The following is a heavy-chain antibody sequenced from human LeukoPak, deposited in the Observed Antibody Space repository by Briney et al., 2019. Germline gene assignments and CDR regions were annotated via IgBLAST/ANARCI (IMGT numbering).Heavy chain of an antibody. CDR3: ARDQPVYSGSENYFDY. D-gene: IGHD1-26*01. CDR1: GFTLSSYW. J-gene: IGHJ4*02. V-gene: IGHV3-7*05. Sequence: GGPLRLSCTASGFTLSSYWMSWVRQTPEKGLEWVANIKQDGSEKVYVDSVKGRFTISRDNAKSSLYLQMSGLRAEDTAVYYCARDQPVYSGSENYFDYWGQGTLVTVSS. CDR2: IKQDGSEK.